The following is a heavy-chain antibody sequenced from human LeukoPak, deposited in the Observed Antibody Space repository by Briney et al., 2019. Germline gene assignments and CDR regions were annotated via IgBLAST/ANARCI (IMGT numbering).Heavy chain of an antibody. Sequence: PGGSLRLSCAASGFTFSSYGMSWVRQAPGKGLEWVSAISGSGGSTYYADSVKGRFTISRDNSKNTLYLQMNSLRAEDTAVYYCAKEGCSGGSCYLFDYWGQGTLVTVSS. J-gene: IGHJ4*02. CDR2: ISGSGGST. CDR3: AKEGCSGGSCYLFDY. D-gene: IGHD2-15*01. CDR1: GFTFSSYG. V-gene: IGHV3-23*01.